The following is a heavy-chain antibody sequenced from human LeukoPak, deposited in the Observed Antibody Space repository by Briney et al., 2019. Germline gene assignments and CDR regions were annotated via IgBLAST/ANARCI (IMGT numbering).Heavy chain of an antibody. V-gene: IGHV3-20*01. J-gene: IGHJ4*02. CDR3: ARVGISGSYEDY. D-gene: IGHD1-26*01. Sequence: SGGSLRLSCAASGLIVSSNYMTWVRQAPGKGLEWVSGINWNGGSTGYADSVKGRFTISRDNAKNSLYLQMNSLRADDTALYHCARVGISGSYEDYWGQGTLVTVSS. CDR2: INWNGGST. CDR1: GLIVSSNY.